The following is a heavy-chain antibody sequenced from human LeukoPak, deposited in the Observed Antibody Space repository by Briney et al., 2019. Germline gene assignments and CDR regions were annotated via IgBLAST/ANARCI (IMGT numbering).Heavy chain of an antibody. CDR3: ARSPLYYYQSSGHYYFDY. CDR2: IYYSGST. Sequence: SETLSLTCTVSGDSISSYYWSWIRQPPGKGLESIGNIYYSGSTNYNPPLKSRVTISLDMSKNQFSLKLSSVTAADTAVYYCARSPLYYYQSSGHYYFDYWAREPWSPSPQ. J-gene: IGHJ4*02. D-gene: IGHD3-22*01. V-gene: IGHV4-59*01. CDR1: GDSISSYY.